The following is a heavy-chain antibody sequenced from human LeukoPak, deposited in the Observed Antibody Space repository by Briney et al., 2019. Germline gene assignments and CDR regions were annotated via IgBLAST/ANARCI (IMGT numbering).Heavy chain of an antibody. CDR2: ISSSSSYI. V-gene: IGHV3-21*01. J-gene: IGHJ4*02. CDR1: GFTFSSYS. Sequence: GGSLRLSCAASGFTFSSYSMNWVRQAPGKGLEWVSSISSSSSYIYYAGSVKGRFTISRDNAKNSLYLQMNSLRAEDTAVYHCARIVSPANPIDYWGQGTLVTVSS. CDR3: ARIVSPANPIDY. D-gene: IGHD4/OR15-4a*01.